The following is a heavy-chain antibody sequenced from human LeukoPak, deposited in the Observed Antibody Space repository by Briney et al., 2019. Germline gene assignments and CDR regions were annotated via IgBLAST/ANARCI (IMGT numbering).Heavy chain of an antibody. D-gene: IGHD3-10*01. V-gene: IGHV3-23*01. CDR2: ISGSGGST. CDR1: GFTFSSYA. J-gene: IGHJ4*02. CDR3: AKSPFAMVRGVIFDY. Sequence: GGSLRLSCAASGFTFSSYAMSWVRQAPGKGLEWVSAISGSGGSTYYADSVKGRFTISRDNTKNTLYLQMNSLRAEDTAVYYCAKSPFAMVRGVIFDYWGQGTLVTVSS.